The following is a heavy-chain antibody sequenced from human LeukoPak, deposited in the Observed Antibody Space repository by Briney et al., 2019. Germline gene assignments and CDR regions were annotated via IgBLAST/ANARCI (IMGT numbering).Heavy chain of an antibody. J-gene: IGHJ4*02. CDR1: VFTFSDRY. V-gene: IGHV3-72*01. CDR2: TSSKFKGYTT. Sequence: GWSLRLSCAASVFTFSDRYMDWVRQAPGKGLEWVGRTSSKFKGYTTYYAASVKGRFTISRDDSKNSLYLQMNSLNTEDTAVYYCAKDSGSGAYFDYWGQGTLVTVSS. D-gene: IGHD1-26*01. CDR3: AKDSGSGAYFDY.